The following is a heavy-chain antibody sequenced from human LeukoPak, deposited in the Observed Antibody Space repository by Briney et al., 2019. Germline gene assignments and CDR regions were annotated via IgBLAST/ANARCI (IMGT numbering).Heavy chain of an antibody. CDR2: IRYDGSNK. D-gene: IGHD2-15*01. CDR3: ARDGRLPPTPPDY. J-gene: IGHJ4*02. V-gene: IGHV3-30*02. Sequence: GGSLRLSCAASGFTFSSYGMHWVRQAPGKGLEWVAFIRYDGSNKYYADSVKGRFTISRDNSKNSLYLQMNSLRAEDTAVYYCARDGRLPPTPPDYWGQGTLVTVSS. CDR1: GFTFSSYG.